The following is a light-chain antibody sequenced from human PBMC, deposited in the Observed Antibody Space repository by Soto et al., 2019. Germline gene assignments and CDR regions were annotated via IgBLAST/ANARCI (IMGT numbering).Light chain of an antibody. J-gene: IGLJ3*02. Sequence: QSVLTQPPSVSGAPGQRVTISCTGSSSNIGAGYDVHWYQQLPGTAPKLLIYGNSNRPSGVPDRFSGYKSGASASLANTGLQAEDEADYYCQSYDSSLSGWVFGGGTKITVL. V-gene: IGLV1-40*01. CDR2: GNS. CDR1: SSNIGAGYD. CDR3: QSYDSSLSGWV.